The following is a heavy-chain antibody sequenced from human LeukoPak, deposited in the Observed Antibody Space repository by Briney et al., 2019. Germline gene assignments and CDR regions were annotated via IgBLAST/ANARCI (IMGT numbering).Heavy chain of an antibody. CDR1: GFTLSSYN. D-gene: IGHD6-13*01. CDR3: ARVYSSTWYSGYLHMDV. V-gene: IGHV3-21*01. Sequence: GGSLRLSCVASGFTLSSYNMKWVRQAPGKRLEWVSSISWRNIDIEYADSVKGRFTISRDNDKKSLYQQMNSLRVEDTAVYYCARVYSSTWYSGYLHMDVWGKGTTVTVSS. CDR2: ISWRNIDI. J-gene: IGHJ6*03.